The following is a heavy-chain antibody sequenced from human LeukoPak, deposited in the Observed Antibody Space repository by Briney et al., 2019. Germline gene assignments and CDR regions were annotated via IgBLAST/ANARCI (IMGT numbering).Heavy chain of an antibody. Sequence: PGGSLRLSCAASGFTFSDYYMSWIRQAPGKGLEWVSYISSSGSTIYYADSVKGRFTISRDNAKNSLYLQMNSLRAEDTAVYYCARDLYSSSRPYYYGMDVWGQGTTATVSS. D-gene: IGHD6-13*01. CDR2: ISSSGSTI. CDR3: ARDLYSSSRPYYYGMDV. CDR1: GFTFSDYY. J-gene: IGHJ6*02. V-gene: IGHV3-11*01.